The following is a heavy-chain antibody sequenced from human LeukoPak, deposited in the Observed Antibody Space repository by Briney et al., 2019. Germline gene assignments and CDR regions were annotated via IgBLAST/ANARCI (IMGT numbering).Heavy chain of an antibody. D-gene: IGHD5-12*01. Sequence: ASVKVSCKASGYTLTDRHIHWVRQAPGQGLEWMGWIKSNSGGIKYAEQFQGRVIMTRDASSSTVYMELSSLRSDDTATYYCARDPVDGYGHLDYWGQGILVTVSS. J-gene: IGHJ4*02. CDR1: GYTLTDRH. V-gene: IGHV1-2*02. CDR3: ARDPVDGYGHLDY. CDR2: IKSNSGGI.